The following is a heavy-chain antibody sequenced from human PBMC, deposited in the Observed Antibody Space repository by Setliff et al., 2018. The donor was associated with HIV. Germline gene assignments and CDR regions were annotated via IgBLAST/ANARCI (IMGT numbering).Heavy chain of an antibody. CDR3: ARGSVDCSRISCYGFDP. CDR2: INLNSGGT. V-gene: IGHV1-2*04. D-gene: IGHD2-2*01. J-gene: IGHJ5*02. Sequence: ASVKVSCKASGYTFIGYYIHWVRQAPGQGLEWMGWINLNSGGTNYAQKFQGWVTMTRDTSISTAYMELSRLKSDDMAVYYCARGSVDCSRISCYGFDPWGQGTLVTVSS. CDR1: GYTFIGYY.